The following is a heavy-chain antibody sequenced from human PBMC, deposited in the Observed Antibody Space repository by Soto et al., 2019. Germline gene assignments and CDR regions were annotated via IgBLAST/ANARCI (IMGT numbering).Heavy chain of an antibody. CDR3: ARDPRSVVVSAATDY. J-gene: IGHJ4*02. Sequence: PGGSLRLSCAASGFTFSSYAMNWVRQVPGKGLEWVSSISSSSSYIYYADSVKGRFTISRDNAKNSLYLQMSSLRAEDTAVYYCARDPRSVVVSAATDYWGQGTLVTVSS. CDR1: GFTFSSYA. CDR2: ISSSSSYI. D-gene: IGHD2-2*01. V-gene: IGHV3-21*01.